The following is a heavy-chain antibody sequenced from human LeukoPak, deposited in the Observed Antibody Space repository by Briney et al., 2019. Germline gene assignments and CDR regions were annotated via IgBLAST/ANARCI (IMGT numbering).Heavy chain of an antibody. D-gene: IGHD2-21*01. CDR2: IWYDGRNK. V-gene: IGHV3-33*06. CDR3: VKDLVNFDY. Sequence: PGRSLRLSCAASGFTFGSYGMHRVRQAPGKGLEWVAVIWYDGRNKYYGDSVKGRFTISRDNSKNTLYLQMNSLRAEDTAVYHCVKDLVNFDYWGQGTLVTVSS. J-gene: IGHJ4*02. CDR1: GFTFGSYG.